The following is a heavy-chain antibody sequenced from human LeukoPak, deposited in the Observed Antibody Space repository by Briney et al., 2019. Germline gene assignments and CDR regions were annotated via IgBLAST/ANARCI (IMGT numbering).Heavy chain of an antibody. D-gene: IGHD6-25*01. V-gene: IGHV1-2*02. Sequence: ASVKVSCKATGNNFAVYYMHWVRQAPGQGLEWMGWINPNSGDTNLAQKFQGRVTLTRDTSISTAYMDLNRLRSDDTAWYYLARGTPLFRSGEKKHYYGMDVWGQGTTVTVSS. J-gene: IGHJ6*02. CDR3: ARGTPLFRSGEKKHYYGMDV. CDR1: GNNFAVYY. CDR2: INPNSGDT.